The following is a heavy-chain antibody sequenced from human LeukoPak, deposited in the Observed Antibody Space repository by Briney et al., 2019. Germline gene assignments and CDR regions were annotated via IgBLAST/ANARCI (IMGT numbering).Heavy chain of an antibody. J-gene: IGHJ4*02. CDR2: ISGDGGST. CDR3: AKEVNPLHYDFWSGCPDY. CDR1: GFTFDDYA. Sequence: GGSLRLSCAASGFTFDDYAMHWVRQAPGKGLEWVSLISGDGGSTYYADSVKGRFTISRDNSKNSLYLQMNSLRTEDTASYYCAKEVNPLHYDFWSGCPDYWGQGTLVTVSS. D-gene: IGHD3-3*01. V-gene: IGHV3-43*02.